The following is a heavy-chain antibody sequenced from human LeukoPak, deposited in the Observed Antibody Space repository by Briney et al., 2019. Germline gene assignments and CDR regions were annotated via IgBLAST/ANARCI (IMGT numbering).Heavy chain of an antibody. CDR3: ARRGKSKAARPTGFDY. CDR2: INPSGGST. Sequence: GASVKVSCKASGYTFTSYYMHWVRQAPGQGLEWMGIINPSGGSTSYAQKFQGRVTMTRDMSTSTVYMELSSLRSEDTAVYYCARRGKSKAARPTGFDYWGQGTLVTVSS. V-gene: IGHV1-46*01. CDR1: GYTFTSYY. J-gene: IGHJ4*02. D-gene: IGHD6-6*01.